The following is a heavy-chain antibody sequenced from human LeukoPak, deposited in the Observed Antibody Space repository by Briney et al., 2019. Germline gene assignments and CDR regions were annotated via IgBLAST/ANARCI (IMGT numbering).Heavy chain of an antibody. CDR2: MYHSGST. D-gene: IGHD3-10*01. J-gene: IGHJ5*02. CDR3: ARGPRFGELLWHWFDP. CDR1: GYPISSGHY. V-gene: IGHV4-38-2*02. Sequence: SETLSLTCTVSGYPISSGHYWGWIRQPPGKGLEWIGSMYHSGSTYYNPPLKSRVTISEDTSKNQFSLKLRSVTAAETAVYYCARGPRFGELLWHWFDPWGQGTLVTVSS.